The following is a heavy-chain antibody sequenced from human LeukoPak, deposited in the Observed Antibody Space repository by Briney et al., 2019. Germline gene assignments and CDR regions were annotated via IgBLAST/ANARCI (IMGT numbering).Heavy chain of an antibody. Sequence: PSETLSLTCTVSGGSISSYYWSWIRQPPGKRLEWIGYIYYSGSTNYNPSLKSRVTISVDTSKNQFSLKLSSVTAADTAVYYCARGLYTYYDFWSGPDIWGQGTMVTVSS. CDR1: GGSISSYY. J-gene: IGHJ3*02. V-gene: IGHV4-59*01. CDR2: IYYSGST. CDR3: ARGLYTYYDFWSGPDI. D-gene: IGHD3-3*01.